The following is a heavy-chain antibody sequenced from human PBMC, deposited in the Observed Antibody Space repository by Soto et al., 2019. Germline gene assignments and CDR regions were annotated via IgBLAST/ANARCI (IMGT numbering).Heavy chain of an antibody. CDR2: INSDGSST. D-gene: IGHD6-13*01. V-gene: IGHV3-74*01. CDR3: VREDSSWWANDY. Sequence: EVRLVESGGGLAQPGGSLRLSCAASGFTFSNYWMHWVRQAPGKGLVWVSRINSDGSSTSYADSVKGRFTISRDNAKNTLYLQMNSLRAEDTAVYHCVREDSSWWANDYWGQGTLVTVSS. J-gene: IGHJ4*02. CDR1: GFTFSNYW.